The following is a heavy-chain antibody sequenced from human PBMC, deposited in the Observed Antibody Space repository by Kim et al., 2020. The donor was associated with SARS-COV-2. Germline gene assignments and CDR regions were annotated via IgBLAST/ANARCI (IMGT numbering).Heavy chain of an antibody. D-gene: IGHD3-10*01. J-gene: IGHJ4*02. CDR1: GFTFSSYA. Sequence: GGSLRLSCSASGFTFSSYAMHWVRQAPGKGLEYVSAISSNGGSTYYADSVKGRFTISRDNSKNTLYLQMSSLRAEDTAVYYCVKDGAGDVLLWFGGYNPFDYWGQGTLVTVSS. CDR2: ISSNGGST. V-gene: IGHV3-64D*06. CDR3: VKDGAGDVLLWFGGYNPFDY.